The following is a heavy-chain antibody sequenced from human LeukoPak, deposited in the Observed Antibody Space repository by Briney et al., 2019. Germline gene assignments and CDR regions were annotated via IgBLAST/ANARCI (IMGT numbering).Heavy chain of an antibody. J-gene: IGHJ4*02. V-gene: IGHV4-39*02. CDR2: IYYSGST. D-gene: IGHD3-22*01. CDR3: ARENWDYYDSSGYYSHFDY. Sequence: SETLSLTCTVSGGSISSSSYYWGWIRQPPGKGLEWIGSIYYSGSTYYNPSLKSRVTISVDTSKNQFSLKLSSVTAADTAVYYCARENWDYYDSSGYYSHFDYWGQGTLVTVSS. CDR1: GGSISSSSYY.